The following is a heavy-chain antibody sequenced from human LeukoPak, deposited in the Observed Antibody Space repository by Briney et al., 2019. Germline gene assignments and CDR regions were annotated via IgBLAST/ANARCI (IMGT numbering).Heavy chain of an antibody. D-gene: IGHD3-22*01. J-gene: IGHJ5*02. V-gene: IGHV4-38-2*02. CDR2: IYYSGST. CDR1: GYSISSGYY. Sequence: SETLSLTCTVSGYSISSGYYWGWIRQPPGKGLEWIGSIYYSGSTYYNPSLKSRVTISVDTSKNQFSLKLSSVTAADTAVYYCARQAYYYDSSGYGGFDPWGQGTLVTVSS. CDR3: ARQAYYYDSSGYGGFDP.